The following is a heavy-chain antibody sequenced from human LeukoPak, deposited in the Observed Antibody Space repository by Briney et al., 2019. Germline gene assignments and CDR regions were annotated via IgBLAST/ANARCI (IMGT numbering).Heavy chain of an antibody. J-gene: IGHJ4*02. CDR3: AREGEMATIRGPLYYFDY. CDR1: GFTFSSYA. CDR2: ISSNGGST. Sequence: PGGSLRLSCPASGFTFSSYAMHWVRQAPGKGLEYVSAISSNGGSTYYANSVKGRFTISRDNSKNTLYLQMGSLRAEDMAVYYCAREGEMATIRGPLYYFDYWGQGTLVTVSS. D-gene: IGHD5-24*01. V-gene: IGHV3-64*01.